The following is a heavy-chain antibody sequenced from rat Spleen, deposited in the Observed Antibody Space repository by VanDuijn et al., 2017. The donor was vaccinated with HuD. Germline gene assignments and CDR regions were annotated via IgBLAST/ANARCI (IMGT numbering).Heavy chain of an antibody. CDR2: ISYDGSST. Sequence: EVQLVESGGGLVQPGRSLKLSCVASGFTFNNYWMNWIRQAPKKGLEWVATISYDGSSTNYRDSVKGRFTISRDNAKSTLYLQIDSLRSEDTATYYCARVGPTEGIGDYWGQGVMVTVSS. CDR3: ARVGPTEGIGDY. CDR1: GFTFNNYW. V-gene: IGHV5-31*01. D-gene: IGHD1-11*01. J-gene: IGHJ2*01.